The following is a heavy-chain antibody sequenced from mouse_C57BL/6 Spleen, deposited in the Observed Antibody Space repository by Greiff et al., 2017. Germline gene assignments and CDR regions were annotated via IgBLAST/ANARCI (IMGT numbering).Heavy chain of an antibody. CDR2: IYPGDGDT. J-gene: IGHJ3*01. CDR3: TRRGDYDDAWFAY. V-gene: IGHV1-82*01. Sequence: VQLQQSGPELVKPGASVKISCKASGYAFSSSWMNWVKQRPGKGLEWIGRIYPGDGDTNYNGKFKGKATLTADKSSSTAYMELRSLTSEDSAVYYWTRRGDYDDAWFAYWGQGTLVTVSA. CDR1: GYAFSSSW. D-gene: IGHD2-4*01.